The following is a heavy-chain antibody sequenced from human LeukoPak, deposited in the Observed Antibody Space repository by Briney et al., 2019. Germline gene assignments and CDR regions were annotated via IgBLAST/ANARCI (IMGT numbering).Heavy chain of an antibody. CDR2: ITGSSSRT. V-gene: IGHV3-48*04. CDR1: GFSFSSYS. Sequence: PGGSLRLSCEASGFSFSSYSMNWVRQAPGKGLEWVAYITGSSSRTLYADSVRGRFTISRDNAKNSLHLQMSSLRVEGTGIYYCVRDPNALDLWGQGTLVTASS. CDR3: VRDPNALDL. J-gene: IGHJ4*02. D-gene: IGHD1-1*01.